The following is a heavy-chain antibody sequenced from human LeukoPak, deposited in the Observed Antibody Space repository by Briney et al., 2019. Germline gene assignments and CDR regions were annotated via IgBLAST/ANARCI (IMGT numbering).Heavy chain of an antibody. V-gene: IGHV3-72*01. D-gene: IGHD3-10*01. Sequence: GGSLRLSCAASGFTFSDYYMDWVRQAPGKGLEWVGRTRNKVNSYTTENAASVKGRFTISRDDSRNSLYLQMNSLKIEDTAVYYCAKEQYSYVSGSYYSTYFFDYWGQGALVTVSS. CDR1: GFTFSDYY. J-gene: IGHJ4*02. CDR3: AKEQYSYVSGSYYSTYFFDY. CDR2: TRNKVNSYTT.